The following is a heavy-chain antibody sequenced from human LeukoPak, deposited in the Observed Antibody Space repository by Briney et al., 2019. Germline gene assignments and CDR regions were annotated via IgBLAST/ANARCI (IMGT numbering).Heavy chain of an antibody. J-gene: IGHJ4*02. V-gene: IGHV4-34*01. CDR2: ISHSGTT. CDR1: GGSFSGFY. Sequence: PSETLSLTCAVYGGSFSGFYWSWIRQPPGQGLEWIGEISHSGTTYFNPSLKSRVTVSVDTSKSQFSLRLSSVTAADTAVYYCARAPGRLRSLDYWGQGTLVTVSS. D-gene: IGHD3-10*01. CDR3: ARAPGRLRSLDY.